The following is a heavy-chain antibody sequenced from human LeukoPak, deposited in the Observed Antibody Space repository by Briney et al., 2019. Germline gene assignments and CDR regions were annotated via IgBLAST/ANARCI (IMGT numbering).Heavy chain of an antibody. CDR1: GGSITTSSYY. CDR2: IYYSGST. Sequence: SETLSLTCTVSGGSITTSSYYWGWIRQPPGKGLEWIGSIYYSGSTYYNPSLKSRVTISIDTSNNQFSLRLSSVTAADTAMYYCARDGSGYDIFDHWGQGTLVTVSS. J-gene: IGHJ4*02. CDR3: ARDGSGYDIFDH. D-gene: IGHD5-12*01. V-gene: IGHV4-39*07.